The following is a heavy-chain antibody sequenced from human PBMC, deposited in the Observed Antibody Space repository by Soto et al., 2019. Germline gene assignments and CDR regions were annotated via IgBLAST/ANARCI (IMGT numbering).Heavy chain of an antibody. CDR2: IYQSGST. D-gene: IGHD2-21*02. V-gene: IGHV4-4*02. CDR3: ARSVTGARGWFDP. J-gene: IGHJ5*02. Sequence: QVQLQESGPGLVKPLGTLSLTCGVSSGSISRSNWWSWVRQPPGKGLEWIGEIYQSGSTTYTPSLKSRVTISLDKSKNQFSLNLTSVTAADTAVYYCARSVTGARGWFDPWGQGTLVTVSS. CDR1: SGSISRSNW.